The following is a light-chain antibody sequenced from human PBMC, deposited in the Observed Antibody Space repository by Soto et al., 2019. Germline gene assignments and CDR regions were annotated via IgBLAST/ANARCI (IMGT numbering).Light chain of an antibody. J-gene: IGLJ1*01. CDR2: EVN. CDR3: FSFTTTCTHV. Sequence: QSALAQPASLSGSPGQSITISCTGTSSDIGAYDYVSWFQQHPGKAPKLMISEVNNRPSGVSNRFSGSKPGNTAYLTISGLQVEDEAEYFCFSFTTTCTHVFGTGTKVTVL. V-gene: IGLV2-14*01. CDR1: SSDIGAYDY.